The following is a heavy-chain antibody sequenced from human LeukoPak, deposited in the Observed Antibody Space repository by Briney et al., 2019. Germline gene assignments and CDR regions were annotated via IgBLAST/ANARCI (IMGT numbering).Heavy chain of an antibody. V-gene: IGHV3-43*02. CDR1: GFTLDDYS. CDR2: ISGDGGDT. Sequence: GSLKLSFAASGFTLDDYSMPWVRQTPRKGLEWVSVISGDGGDTYYVDSVKGRFTTSRDNSKNSLYLQMTSLRPEDTAFYYCTKDSREGASDYWGQGTLVTVSS. J-gene: IGHJ4*02. CDR3: TKDSREGASDY. D-gene: IGHD3-16*01.